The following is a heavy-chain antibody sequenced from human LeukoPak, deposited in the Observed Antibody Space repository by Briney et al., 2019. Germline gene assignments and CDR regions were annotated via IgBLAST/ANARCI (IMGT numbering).Heavy chain of an antibody. J-gene: IGHJ4*02. CDR2: ISGSGGST. CDR1: GFTFSSYA. V-gene: IGHV3-23*01. CDR3: AKDGSGGH. D-gene: IGHD3-3*01. Sequence: PGGTLRLSCAVSGFTFSSYAMSWVRQPPGKGLEWVSAISGSGGSTYYADSVKGRFTISRDNSKNTPYLQTNSLRAEATTVYYCAKDGSGGHWGQGTLVTVSS.